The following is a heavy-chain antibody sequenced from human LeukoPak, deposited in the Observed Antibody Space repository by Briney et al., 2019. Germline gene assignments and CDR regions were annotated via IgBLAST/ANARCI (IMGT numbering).Heavy chain of an antibody. CDR1: GGSISSGGYS. D-gene: IGHD3-10*01. J-gene: IGHJ4*02. V-gene: IGHV4-30-2*01. CDR3: ARDLRFGELSI. Sequence: SETLSLTCAVSGGSISSGGYSWSWIRQPPGKGLEWIGYIYHSGSTYYNPSLKSRVTISVDRSKNQFSLKLSSVTAADTAVYYCARDLRFGELSIWGQGTLVTVSS. CDR2: IYHSGST.